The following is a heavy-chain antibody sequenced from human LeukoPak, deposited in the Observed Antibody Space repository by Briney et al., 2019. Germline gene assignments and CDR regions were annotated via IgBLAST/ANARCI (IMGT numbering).Heavy chain of an antibody. CDR2: ISGSGGST. CDR3: AKDVGTVEGGSSDMDV. CDR1: GFTFSSYA. V-gene: IGHV3-23*01. Sequence: GGSLRLSCAVSGFTFSSYAMSWVRQAPGKGLEWVSAISGSGGSTCYADSVKGRFTISRDNSKNTLYVQMNSLRAEDTAVYYCAKDVGTVEGGSSDMDVWGKGTTVTVSS. D-gene: IGHD1-26*01. J-gene: IGHJ6*03.